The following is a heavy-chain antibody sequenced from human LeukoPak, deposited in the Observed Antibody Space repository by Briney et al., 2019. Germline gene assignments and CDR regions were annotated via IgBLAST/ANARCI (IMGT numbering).Heavy chain of an antibody. CDR2: IYTSGST. Sequence: SQTLSLTCTVSGGSISSGSYYWSWIRQPAGKGLEWIGRIYTSGSTNYNPSLKSRVTISVDTSKNQFSLKLSSVTTADTAVYYCAREQRGDDSSGYPYYFDYWGQGTLVTVSS. J-gene: IGHJ4*02. CDR1: GGSISSGSYY. CDR3: AREQRGDDSSGYPYYFDY. D-gene: IGHD3-22*01. V-gene: IGHV4-61*02.